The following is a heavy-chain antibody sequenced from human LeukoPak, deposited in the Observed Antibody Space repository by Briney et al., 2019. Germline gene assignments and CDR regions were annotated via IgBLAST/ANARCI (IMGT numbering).Heavy chain of an antibody. J-gene: IGHJ4*02. D-gene: IGHD3-10*02. CDR1: GGSFSGYY. Sequence: SQTLSLTCAVYGGSFSGYYWSWIRQPPGKGLEWIGEINHSGSNNYNPSLKSRVTISVDTSKNQFSLKLSSVTAADTAVYYCARDTATALTRFKFDYWGQGTLVTASS. CDR3: ARDTATALTRFKFDY. CDR2: INHSGSN. V-gene: IGHV4-34*01.